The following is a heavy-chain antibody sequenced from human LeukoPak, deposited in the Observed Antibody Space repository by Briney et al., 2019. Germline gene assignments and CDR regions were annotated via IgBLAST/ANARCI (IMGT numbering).Heavy chain of an antibody. CDR2: ISYDGSNK. CDR3: AKDWWTYCSSTSCHGTSFDY. J-gene: IGHJ4*02. Sequence: GGSLRLSCAASGFTFSSYGMHWVRQAPGKGLEWVAVISYDGSNKYYADSVKGRFTISRDNSKNTLYLQMNSLRAEDTAVYYCAKDWWTYCSSTSCHGTSFDYWGQGTLVTVSS. V-gene: IGHV3-30*18. D-gene: IGHD2-2*01. CDR1: GFTFSSYG.